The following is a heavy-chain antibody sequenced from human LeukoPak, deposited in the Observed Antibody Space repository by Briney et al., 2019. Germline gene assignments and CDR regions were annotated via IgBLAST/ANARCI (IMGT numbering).Heavy chain of an antibody. CDR1: GFTFGDHA. CDR3: ARGPILLWLHNGMDV. J-gene: IGHJ6*02. CDR2: IRSEAYGETT. Sequence: GGSLRLPCTGSGFTFGDHAMAWVRQAPGKGLEWVGFIRSEAYGETTEYAASVRDRFTISRDNSRSVAYLQMNSLKTEDTAMYYCARGPILLWLHNGMDVWGQGTTVTVSS. D-gene: IGHD3-10*01. V-gene: IGHV3-49*04.